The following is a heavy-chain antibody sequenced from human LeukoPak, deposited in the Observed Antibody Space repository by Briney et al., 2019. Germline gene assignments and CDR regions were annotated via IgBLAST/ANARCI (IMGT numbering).Heavy chain of an antibody. V-gene: IGHV1-2*02. CDR3: ASDRRWRFDY. D-gene: IGHD2-15*01. J-gene: IGHJ4*02. CDR1: GYTFTGYY. Sequence: ASVKVPCKASGYTFTGYYMHWVRQAPGQGLEWMGWINPNSGVTNYAQKFQGRVTMGRDTSISTAYMELSSLTSDDTAVYYCASDRRWRFDYWGQGTLVTVSS. CDR2: INPNSGVT.